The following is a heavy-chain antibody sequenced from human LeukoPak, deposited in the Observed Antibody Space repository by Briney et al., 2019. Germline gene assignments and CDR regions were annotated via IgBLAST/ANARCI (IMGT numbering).Heavy chain of an antibody. D-gene: IGHD3-10*01. CDR2: ISGSGGST. V-gene: IGHV3-23*01. Sequence: GGSLRLSCAASGFTFSSYAMSWVRQAPGKGLEWVLAISGSGGSTYYADSVKGRFTVSRDNSKNTLYLQMNSLRAEDTAVYYCAKDLPYGSGSYYPNFDYWGQGALVTVSS. CDR1: GFTFSSYA. CDR3: AKDLPYGSGSYYPNFDY. J-gene: IGHJ4*02.